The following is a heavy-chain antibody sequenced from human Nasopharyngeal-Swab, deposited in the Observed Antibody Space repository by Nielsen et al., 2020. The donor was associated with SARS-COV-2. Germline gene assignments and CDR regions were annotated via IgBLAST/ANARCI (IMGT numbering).Heavy chain of an antibody. V-gene: IGHV3-23*01. CDR1: GFTFSSYA. D-gene: IGHD1-14*01. CDR2: ISRTYST. Sequence: GESLKISCVASGFTFSSYAMKWVRQAPGKGLEWVSAISRTYSTYYADSVRGRFTVSRDNSKNTLYLQMSSLRAEDTAVYYCAKGTGMTYRAIDYWGQGTLVTASS. CDR3: AKGTGMTYRAIDY. J-gene: IGHJ4*02.